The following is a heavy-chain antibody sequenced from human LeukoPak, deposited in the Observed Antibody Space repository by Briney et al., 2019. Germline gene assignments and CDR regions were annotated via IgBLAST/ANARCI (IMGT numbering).Heavy chain of an antibody. CDR3: AKLYSSGWYFRSYVDY. CDR1: GFTFSSYA. V-gene: IGHV3-30*04. Sequence: GSLRLSCAASGFTFSSYAMHWVRQAPGKGLEWVAVISYDGSNKYYADSVKGRFTISRDNSKNTLYLQMNSLRAEDTAVYYCAKLYSSGWYFRSYVDYWGQGTLVTVSS. CDR2: ISYDGSNK. D-gene: IGHD6-19*01. J-gene: IGHJ4*02.